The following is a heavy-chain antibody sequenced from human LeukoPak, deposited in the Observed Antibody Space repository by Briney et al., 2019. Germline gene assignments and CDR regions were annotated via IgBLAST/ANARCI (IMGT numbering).Heavy chain of an antibody. CDR1: GFTFSSSG. D-gene: IGHD2-2*01. J-gene: IGHJ3*02. CDR2: IYSGGST. CDR3: AREYCSSTSCSLGAFDI. V-gene: IGHV3-NL1*01. Sequence: PGGSLRLSCAASGFTFSSSGMYWFRQAPGKGLEWVSVIYSGGSTYYADSVKGRFTISRDNAKNSLYLQMNSLRAEDTAVYYCAREYCSSTSCSLGAFDIWGQGTMVTVSS.